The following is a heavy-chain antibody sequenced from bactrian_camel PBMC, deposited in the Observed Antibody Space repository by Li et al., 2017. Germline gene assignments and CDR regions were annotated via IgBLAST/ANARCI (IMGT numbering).Heavy chain of an antibody. CDR3: AARLPGPGCPFGFRDDAFHY. CDR2: ISSDGRI. V-gene: IGHV3S61*01. D-gene: IGHD1*01. CDR1: GGTFDDSD. J-gene: IGHJ4*01. Sequence: HVQLVESGGGSVQAGETLRLSCTASGGTFDDSDRGWYRQVPGNECVLVSRISSDGRIYYVDSVKGRFIISQDYVQKTVYLQITSLKPEDTAIYYCAARLPGPGCPFGFRDDAFHYWGQGTQVTVS.